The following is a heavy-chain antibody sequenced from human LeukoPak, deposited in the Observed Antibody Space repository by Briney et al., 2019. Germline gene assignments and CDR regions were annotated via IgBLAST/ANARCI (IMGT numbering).Heavy chain of an antibody. Sequence: GGSLRLSCAASGFTFSSHAMAWVGQVPGRGLEWVSSISVSGENTYFADSVKGRFTISRDNSRSTVYLQMNTLRADDTAIYYCVREAGFVHPTNWFDPWGQGTLVSVSS. V-gene: IGHV3-23*01. D-gene: IGHD2-8*01. CDR3: VREAGFVHPTNWFDP. J-gene: IGHJ5*02. CDR2: ISVSGENT. CDR1: GFTFSSHA.